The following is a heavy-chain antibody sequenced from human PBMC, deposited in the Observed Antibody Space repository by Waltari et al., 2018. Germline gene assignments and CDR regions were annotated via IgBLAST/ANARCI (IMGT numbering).Heavy chain of an antibody. J-gene: IGHJ5*02. Sequence: QVQLQQWGAGLLKPSETLSLTCAVYGGSFSGYYWSWIRQPPGKGLEWIGEINHSGSTNYNPSLKSRVTISVDTSKNQFSLKLSSVTAADTAVYYCARDHETTVTTGWFDPWGQGTLVTVSS. CDR2: INHSGST. D-gene: IGHD4-4*01. CDR3: ARDHETTVTTGWFDP. V-gene: IGHV4-34*01. CDR1: GGSFSGYY.